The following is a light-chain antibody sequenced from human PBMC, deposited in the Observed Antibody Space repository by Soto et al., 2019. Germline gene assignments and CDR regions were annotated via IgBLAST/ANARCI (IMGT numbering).Light chain of an antibody. V-gene: IGKV3-11*01. CDR1: QSVSGS. Sequence: EILLTQSPAILSLSPGEKATLSCRASQSVSGSLGWYQQKPGQAPRLIIYDASVRATGIPASLSGSGSGTDFPLTISSLKPEDFAVYYCQEGTYWPAFGGGTKVDIK. J-gene: IGKJ4*01. CDR2: DAS. CDR3: QEGTYWPA.